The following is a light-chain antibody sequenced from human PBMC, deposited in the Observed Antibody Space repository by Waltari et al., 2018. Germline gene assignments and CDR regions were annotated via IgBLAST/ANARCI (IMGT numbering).Light chain of an antibody. CDR3: QQYYRSRT. V-gene: IGKV4-1*01. CDR2: LAS. Sequence: DIVMTQSPDSLAVSLGERATIYCKSSQSVFYRSDNKNYLAWYQHKPGQPPKLLFYLASTRESGVPDRFSASGSGTDFTLTINNLQAEDVAVYYCQQYYRSRTFGQGTKVEIK. CDR1: QSVFYRSDNKNY. J-gene: IGKJ1*01.